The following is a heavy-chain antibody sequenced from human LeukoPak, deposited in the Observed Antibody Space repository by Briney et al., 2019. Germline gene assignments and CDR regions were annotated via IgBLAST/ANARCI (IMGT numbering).Heavy chain of an antibody. D-gene: IGHD3-22*01. CDR1: GFIFNNYG. CDR3: AKGSSGYFFDL. CDR2: ISNDGGGT. V-gene: IGHV3-23*01. J-gene: IGHJ4*02. Sequence: GGSLRLSCAACGFIFNNYGLVWVRQAPGKGLEWVSAISNDGGGTTYADFVKGRFSVFRDNAKNTLFLQMNSLRAEDTALYYCAKGSSGYFFDLWGQGTLVTVSS.